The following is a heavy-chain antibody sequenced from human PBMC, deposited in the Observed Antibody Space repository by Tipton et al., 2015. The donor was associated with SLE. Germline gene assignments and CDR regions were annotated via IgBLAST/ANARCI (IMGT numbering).Heavy chain of an antibody. J-gene: IGHJ4*02. CDR2: INHSGNT. CDR3: ARYIVVVRYFDY. Sequence: TLSLTCTVSGGSISSGRYYWGWVRQPPGKGLEWIGEINHSGNTNYNPSLKSRVTISVDTSKNQFSLKLSSVTAADTAVYYCARYIVVVRYFDYWGQGTLVTVSS. CDR1: GGSISSGRYY. D-gene: IGHD2-21*01. V-gene: IGHV4-39*07.